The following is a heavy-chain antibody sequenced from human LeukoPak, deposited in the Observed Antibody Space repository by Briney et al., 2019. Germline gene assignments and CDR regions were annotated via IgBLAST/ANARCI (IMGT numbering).Heavy chain of an antibody. CDR2: IKHDGREK. Sequence: PGGSLRLSCVASGFTFETYWMSWVRQAPGKGLEWLANIKHDGREKDYVDSVKGRFTISRDNAKASVYLHMNSLRVEDTAIYYCARVRFPADCWGQGTLVTVSS. D-gene: IGHD2-2*01. CDR3: ARVRFPADC. CDR1: GFTFETYW. J-gene: IGHJ4*02. V-gene: IGHV3-7*01.